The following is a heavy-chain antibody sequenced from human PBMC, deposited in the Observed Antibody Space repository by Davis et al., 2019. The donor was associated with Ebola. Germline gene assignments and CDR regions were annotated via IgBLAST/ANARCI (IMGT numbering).Heavy chain of an antibody. Sequence: GESLKISCAASGFTFSNAWMSWVRQAPGKGLEWVGRIKSKTDGGTTDYAAPVKGRFTISRDDSKNTLYLQMNSLKTEDTAVYYCTTGTDSNFDYWGQGTLVTVSS. CDR2: IKSKTDGGTT. CDR3: TTGTDSNFDY. D-gene: IGHD2-8*02. CDR1: GFTFSNAW. J-gene: IGHJ4*02. V-gene: IGHV3-15*01.